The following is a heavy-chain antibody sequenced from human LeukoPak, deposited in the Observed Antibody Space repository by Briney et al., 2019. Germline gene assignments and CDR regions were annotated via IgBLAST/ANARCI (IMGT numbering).Heavy chain of an antibody. V-gene: IGHV4-39*07. D-gene: IGHD4-11*01. CDR3: ARGRYSYYFDY. CDR2: IYYSGST. CDR1: GGSISSSSYY. Sequence: SETLSLTCTVSGGSISSSSYYWGWIRQPPGKRLEWIGSIYYSGSTYYNPSLKSRVTISVDTSKNQFSLKLSSVTAADTAVYYCARGRYSYYFDYWGQGTLVTVSS. J-gene: IGHJ4*02.